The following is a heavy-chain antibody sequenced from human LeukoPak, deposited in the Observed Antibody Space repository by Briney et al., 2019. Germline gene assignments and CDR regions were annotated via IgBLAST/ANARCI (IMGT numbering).Heavy chain of an antibody. D-gene: IGHD6-19*01. CDR2: IYYSGST. J-gene: IGHJ4*02. Sequence: PSETLSLTCTVSGGSISSYYWSWIRQPPGKGLEWIGYIYYSGSTNYNPSLKSRVTISADTSKNQFSLKLSSVTAADTAVYYCARGAVAGTISLFDYWGQGTLVTVSS. CDR1: GGSISSYY. CDR3: ARGAVAGTISLFDY. V-gene: IGHV4-59*01.